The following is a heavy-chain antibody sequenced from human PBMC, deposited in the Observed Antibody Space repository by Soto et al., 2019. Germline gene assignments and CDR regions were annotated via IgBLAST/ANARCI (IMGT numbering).Heavy chain of an antibody. CDR2: IYHSGST. CDR3: ARSIAARLDFDY. D-gene: IGHD6-6*01. J-gene: IGHJ4*02. CDR1: GGSFSGYY. Sequence: SETLSLTCAVYGGSFSGYYWSWIRQPPGKGLEWIGEIYHSGSTNYNPSLKSRVTISVDTSKNQFSLKLSSVTAADTAVYYCARSIAARLDFDYWGQGTLVTVSS. V-gene: IGHV4-34*01.